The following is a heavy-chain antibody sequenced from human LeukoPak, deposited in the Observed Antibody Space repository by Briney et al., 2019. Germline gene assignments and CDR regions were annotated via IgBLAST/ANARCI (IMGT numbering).Heavy chain of an antibody. CDR1: GYTFTSYD. CDR3: ARDKDWNLDY. D-gene: IGHD1-1*01. CDR2: MNPNSGNT. V-gene: IGHV1-8*01. J-gene: IGHJ4*02. Sequence: ASVKVSCKASGYTFTSYDINWVRQATGQGLEWMGWMNPNSGNTGYAQKFQGRVTLTKDTSTSTAYMELRSLRYDGTAVYYCARDKDWNLDYWGQGTLVTVYS.